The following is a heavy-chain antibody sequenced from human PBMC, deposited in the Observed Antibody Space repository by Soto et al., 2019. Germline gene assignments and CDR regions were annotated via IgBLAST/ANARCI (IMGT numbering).Heavy chain of an antibody. V-gene: IGHV3-21*01. CDR2: ISSTTHYI. CDR1: GFTFTRYS. Sequence: GGSLRLSCAASGFTFTRYSMNWVRQAPGKGLEWVSSISSTTHYIYYADSMRGRFTISRDNAKNAVYLEMNSLRAEDTAVYYCARESEDLTSNFDYWGQGTLVTAPQ. CDR3: ARESEDLTSNFDY. J-gene: IGHJ4*02.